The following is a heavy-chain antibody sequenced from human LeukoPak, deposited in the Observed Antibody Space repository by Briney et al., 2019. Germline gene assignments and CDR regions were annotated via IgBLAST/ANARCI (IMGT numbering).Heavy chain of an antibody. CDR2: IISRSSTM. J-gene: IGHJ4*02. CDR1: GFTFSTHD. CDR3: ARDVIEGCSSTSCYSPFDY. V-gene: IGHV3-48*04. D-gene: IGHD2-2*01. Sequence: GGCLRLSCAASGFTFSTHDLNWVRQAPGKGLEWVSFIISRSSTMYYADSVKGRFTISRDNAKNSLYLQMNSLRAEDTAVYYCARDVIEGCSSTSCYSPFDYWGQGTLVTVSS.